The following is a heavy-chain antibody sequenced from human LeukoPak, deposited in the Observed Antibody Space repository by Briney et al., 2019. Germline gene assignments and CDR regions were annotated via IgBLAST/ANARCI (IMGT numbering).Heavy chain of an antibody. Sequence: GRSLRLSCAASGFTFSSYPMHWVRQAPGKGLEWVSAINSGGSTYYADSLKGRFTISGDNSKNTLYLQMNSLRADDTAVYYCAKDWPSEWQQLPDYDAFDIWGQGTMVTVSS. CDR1: GFTFSSYP. D-gene: IGHD6-13*01. CDR2: INSGGST. CDR3: AKDWPSEWQQLPDYDAFDI. J-gene: IGHJ3*02. V-gene: IGHV3-23*01.